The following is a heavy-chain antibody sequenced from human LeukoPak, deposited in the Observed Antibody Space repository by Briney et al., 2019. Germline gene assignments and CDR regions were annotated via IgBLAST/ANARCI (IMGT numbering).Heavy chain of an antibody. CDR2: INLGGSVI. J-gene: IGHJ4*02. Sequence: GGSLRLSCAASGFAFRDYWMNWVCQAPGKGLEWVANINLGGSVISYVDSVRGRCTASRDNAENSLSLQMNSLRAEDTAVYYCAAWGLHNYWGQGTLVTVSS. D-gene: IGHD7-27*01. CDR3: AAWGLHNY. V-gene: IGHV3-7*01. CDR1: GFAFRDYW.